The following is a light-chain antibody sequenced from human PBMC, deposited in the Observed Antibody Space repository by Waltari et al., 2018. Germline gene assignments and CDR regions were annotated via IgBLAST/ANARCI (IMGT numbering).Light chain of an antibody. J-gene: IGKJ4*01. CDR3: QQSKTLPLT. CDR2: SAS. Sequence: DIQMTQSPPSLSASVGVRVAMPCLASQSTSTYLHWYQQESGKAPKLLIYSASSLQSGVPSRFSGSGSGTDFTLTISSLQPEDFATYYCQQSKTLPLTFGGGTRVEI. CDR1: QSTSTY. V-gene: IGKV1-39*01.